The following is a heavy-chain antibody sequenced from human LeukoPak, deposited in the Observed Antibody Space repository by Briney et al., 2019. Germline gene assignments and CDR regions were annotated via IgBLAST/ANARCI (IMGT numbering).Heavy chain of an antibody. Sequence: PGASVKVSCKASGYTFTSYGISWVRQAPGQGLEWMGIINPSGGSTSYAQKFQGRVTMTRDTSTSTVYMELSSLRSEDTAVYYCARDQGILRFLEWFASRYYYYGMDVWGQGTTVTVSS. J-gene: IGHJ6*02. CDR1: GYTFTSYG. CDR3: ARDQGILRFLEWFASRYYYYGMDV. V-gene: IGHV1-46*01. CDR2: INPSGGST. D-gene: IGHD3-3*01.